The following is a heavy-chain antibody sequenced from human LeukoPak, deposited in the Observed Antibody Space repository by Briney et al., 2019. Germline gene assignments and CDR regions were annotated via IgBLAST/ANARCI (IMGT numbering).Heavy chain of an antibody. D-gene: IGHD2-2*02. CDR2: INPSGGST. CDR1: GYTFTSYY. J-gene: IGHJ4*02. V-gene: IGHV1-46*01. Sequence: GASVKVSCKASGYTFTSYYMHLVRQAPGQGLEWMGIINPSGGSTSYAQKFQGRVTMTRDTSTSTVYMELSSLRSEDTAVYYCARARYCSSTSCYMELDYWGQGTLVTVSS. CDR3: ARARYCSSTSCYMELDY.